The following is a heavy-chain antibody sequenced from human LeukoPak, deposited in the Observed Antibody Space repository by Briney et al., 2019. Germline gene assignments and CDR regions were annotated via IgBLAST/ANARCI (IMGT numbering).Heavy chain of an antibody. CDR2: IRYDGSNK. D-gene: IGHD1-7*01. V-gene: IGHV3-30*02. CDR3: AKAKPKLELSDY. Sequence: PGGSLRLSCAASGFTFSSYGMHWVRQAPGKGLEWVAFIRYDGSNKYYADSVKGRFTISRDNSKNTLYLQMNSLRAEDTAVYYCAKAKPKLELSDYWGQGTLVTVSS. J-gene: IGHJ4*02. CDR1: GFTFSSYG.